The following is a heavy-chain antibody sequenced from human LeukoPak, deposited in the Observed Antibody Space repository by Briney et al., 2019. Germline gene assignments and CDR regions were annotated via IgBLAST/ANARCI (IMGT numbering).Heavy chain of an antibody. V-gene: IGHV3-30*18. CDR1: GFTFSSYG. D-gene: IGHD1-26*01. CDR3: AKDLEAHSAALDY. J-gene: IGHJ4*02. Sequence: GGSPRLSCAASGFTFSSYGMHWVRQAPGKGLEWVAVISYDGSNKYYADSVKGRFTISRDNSKNTLYLQMNGLRAEDTAVYYCAKDLEAHSAALDYWGQGTLVTVSS. CDR2: ISYDGSNK.